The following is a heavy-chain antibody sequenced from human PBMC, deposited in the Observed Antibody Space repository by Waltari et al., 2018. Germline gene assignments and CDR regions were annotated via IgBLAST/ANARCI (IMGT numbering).Heavy chain of an antibody. D-gene: IGHD2-21*02. J-gene: IGHJ4*02. CDR2: IYYSGST. V-gene: IGHV4-59*01. CDR1: GGSISSYY. CDR3: AREGDSGFIDY. Sequence: QVQLQESGPGLVKPSETLSLTCTVSGGSISSYYWSWIRQPPGKGLEWIGYIYYSGSTNYNPSLKSRVTISVDTSKNQFSLKLGSVTAADTAVYYCAREGDSGFIDYWGQGTLVTVSS.